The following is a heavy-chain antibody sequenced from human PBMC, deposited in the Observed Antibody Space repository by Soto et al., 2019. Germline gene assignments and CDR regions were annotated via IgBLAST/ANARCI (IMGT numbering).Heavy chain of an antibody. CDR1: GGSISSSY. V-gene: IGHV4-59*01. J-gene: IGHJ3*02. Sequence: QVQLQESGPGLLKPSENLSLTCTVSGGSISSSYWSWIRQPPGKGLEWIAYVYYSGTTNYNPSLESRVTISIDTSTNQFSLRLTSVTAADTAVYYCARSVVHQWLVHDAFDIWGQGTLVTVSS. CDR3: ARSVVHQWLVHDAFDI. D-gene: IGHD6-19*01. CDR2: VYYSGTT.